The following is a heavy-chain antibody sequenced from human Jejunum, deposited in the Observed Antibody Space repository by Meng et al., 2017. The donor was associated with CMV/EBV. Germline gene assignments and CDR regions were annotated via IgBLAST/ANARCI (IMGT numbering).Heavy chain of an antibody. CDR2: FYSSDTY. CDR3: ARGPGASTREGFDY. Sequence: PESGPGLVKPSETLSLTCTVSGGSINNYYGSWIRQSAEKGLEWIGRFYSSDTYNYHPSLNSRVNMSLDTSKNQFSLNLRSVTAADTAIYYCARGPGASTREGFDYWGLGTLVTVSS. CDR1: GGSINNYY. J-gene: IGHJ4*02. V-gene: IGHV4-4*07. D-gene: IGHD1-26*01.